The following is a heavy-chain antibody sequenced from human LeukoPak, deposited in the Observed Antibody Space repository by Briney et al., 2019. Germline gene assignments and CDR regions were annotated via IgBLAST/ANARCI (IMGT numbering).Heavy chain of an antibody. D-gene: IGHD2-15*01. CDR2: IKSNPDGGTT. V-gene: IGHV3-15*05. Sequence: GGSLRLSCVASGLTYRNAWMTWVRQAPGKGLEWVGRIKSNPDGGTTDFAASVKGRFFISRDVSKSTLSLQMNSLKIEDTAVYYCTTGGPHISGHPLDYWGQGIPVTVSS. CDR1: GLTYRNAW. J-gene: IGHJ4*02. CDR3: TTGGPHISGHPLDY.